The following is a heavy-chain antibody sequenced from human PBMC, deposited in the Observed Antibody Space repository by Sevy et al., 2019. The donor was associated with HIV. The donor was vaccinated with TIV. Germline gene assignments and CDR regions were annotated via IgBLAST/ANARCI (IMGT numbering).Heavy chain of an antibody. V-gene: IGHV3-33*01. CDR3: ARDNNFWSGYYTRRCGAFDI. CDR1: GFTFSSYG. CDR2: IWYDGSNK. Sequence: GGSLRLSCAASGFTFSSYGMHWVRQAPGKGLEWVAVIWYDGSNKYYADSVKGRFTISRDNSKNTLYLQRNSLEAEDTAVYYCARDNNFWSGYYTRRCGAFDIWGQGTMVTVSS. J-gene: IGHJ3*02. D-gene: IGHD3-3*01.